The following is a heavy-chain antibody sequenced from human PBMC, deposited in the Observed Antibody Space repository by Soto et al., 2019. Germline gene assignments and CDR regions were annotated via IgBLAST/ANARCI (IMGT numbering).Heavy chain of an antibody. Sequence: QVQLVESGGGVVQPGRSPRLSCAASGFTFSSYAMHWVRQAPGKGLEWVAVISYDGSNKYYADSVKGRFTISRDNSKNTLYLQMNSLRAEDTAVYYCANVVVAATLSYYYGMDVWGQGTTVTVSS. CDR2: ISYDGSNK. J-gene: IGHJ6*02. CDR1: GFTFSSYA. D-gene: IGHD2-15*01. CDR3: ANVVVAATLSYYYGMDV. V-gene: IGHV3-30-3*01.